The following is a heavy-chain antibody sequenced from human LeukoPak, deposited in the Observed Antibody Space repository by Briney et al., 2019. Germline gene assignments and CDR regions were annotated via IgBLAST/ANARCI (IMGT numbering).Heavy chain of an antibody. Sequence: SEPLSLTCAVYGGSFSGYYWSWIRQPPGKGLEWIGEINHSGSTDYNPSLKSRVTISVVTSKNQFSLKLSSVTAADTAVYYCARGLSSGWYGYWGQGTLVTVYS. D-gene: IGHD6-19*01. V-gene: IGHV4-34*01. J-gene: IGHJ4*02. CDR3: ARGLSSGWYGY. CDR1: GGSFSGYY. CDR2: INHSGST.